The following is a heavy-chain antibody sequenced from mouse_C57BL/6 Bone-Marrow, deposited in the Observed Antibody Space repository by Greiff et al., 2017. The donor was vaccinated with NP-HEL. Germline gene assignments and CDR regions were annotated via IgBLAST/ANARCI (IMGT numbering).Heavy chain of an antibody. CDR1: GFTFSSYA. Sequence: EVKLMESGGGLVKPGGSLKLSCAASGFTFSSYAMSWVRQTPEKRLAWVATISDGGSYTYYPDNVKGRFTISRDNAKNNLYLQMSHLKSEDTAMYYCARANGGDYWGQGTTLTVSS. CDR2: ISDGGSYT. CDR3: ARANGGDY. V-gene: IGHV5-4*03. J-gene: IGHJ2*01.